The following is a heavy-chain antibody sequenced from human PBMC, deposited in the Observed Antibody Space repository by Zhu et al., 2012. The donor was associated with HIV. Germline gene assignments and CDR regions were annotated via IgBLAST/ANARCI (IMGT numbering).Heavy chain of an antibody. CDR2: IYHSGST. Sequence: QVQLQESGPGLVKPSETLSLTCAVSGYSISSGYYWGWIRQPPGKGLEWIGSIYHSGSTYYNPSLKSRVTISVDTSKNQFSLKLSSVTAADTAVYYCAYQTPQAMVRGVSGFDPWGQGTLVTVSS. J-gene: IGHJ5*02. CDR1: GYSISSGYY. V-gene: IGHV4-38-2*01. CDR3: AYQTPQAMVRGVSGFDP. D-gene: IGHD3-10*01.